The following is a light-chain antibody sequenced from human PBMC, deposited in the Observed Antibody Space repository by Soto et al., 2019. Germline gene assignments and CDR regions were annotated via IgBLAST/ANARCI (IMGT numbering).Light chain of an antibody. CDR1: QSVSSSY. Sequence: EIVLTQSPGTLSLSPGERATLSCRASQSVSSSYLARYQQKPGQAPRLLIYGASSRATGIPDRFSGSGSGTDFTLTISRLEPEDFAVYYCQQYGSSPLYTFGQGTTLEIK. CDR2: GAS. CDR3: QQYGSSPLYT. V-gene: IGKV3-20*01. J-gene: IGKJ2*01.